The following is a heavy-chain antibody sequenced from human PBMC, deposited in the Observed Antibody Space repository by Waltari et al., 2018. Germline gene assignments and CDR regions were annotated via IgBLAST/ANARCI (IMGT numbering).Heavy chain of an antibody. CDR1: GFTFSTYW. CDR3: ARPYCGGDCYWGDAFYI. CDR2: IKGDGSGT. Sequence: EVQLVESGGGLVQPGGSLRLSCAASGFTFSTYWLHWVRQPPGKGLVWVSRIKGDGSGTSYVDSVKGRFTISRDNAKNTLYLQMNSLRAEDTAVYYCARPYCGGDCYWGDAFYIWGQGTMVTVSS. D-gene: IGHD2-21*01. J-gene: IGHJ3*02. V-gene: IGHV3-74*01.